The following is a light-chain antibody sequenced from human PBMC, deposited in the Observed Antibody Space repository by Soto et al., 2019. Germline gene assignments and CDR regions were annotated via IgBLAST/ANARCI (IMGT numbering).Light chain of an antibody. CDR1: QSINNRY. CDR3: QQFGSSPGFT. CDR2: GAS. Sequence: EIVLTQSPGTLSLSPGERATLSCRASQSINNRYLAWYQQKPGQAPRLLIYGASSRATGIPDRFIGSGSGRDFTRTISRLEPEDFAVFYCQQFGSSPGFTFGPGTKVDIK. J-gene: IGKJ3*01. V-gene: IGKV3-20*01.